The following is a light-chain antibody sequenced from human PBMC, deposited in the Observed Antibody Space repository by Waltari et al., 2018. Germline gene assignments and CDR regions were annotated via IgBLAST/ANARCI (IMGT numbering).Light chain of an antibody. Sequence: VILTQSPATLSLSPGERATLSCRASQSLSSYLAWYQQKPGQAPRLLIYGASSRATGIPDRFSGSGSGTEFTLTISSLDPEDFAVYYCQKYSSSPYSFGQGTKVELK. CDR1: QSLSSY. CDR3: QKYSSSPYS. J-gene: IGKJ2*03. CDR2: GAS. V-gene: IGKV3-20*01.